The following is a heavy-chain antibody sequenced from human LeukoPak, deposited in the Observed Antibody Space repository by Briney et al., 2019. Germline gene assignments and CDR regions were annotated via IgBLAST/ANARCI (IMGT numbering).Heavy chain of an antibody. V-gene: IGHV3-48*03. D-gene: IGHD1-14*01. CDR2: ISSSGSTI. J-gene: IGHJ4*02. CDR1: GFTFCSYE. CDR3: PNHSVAS. Sequence: GGSLRLSCAASGFTFCSYEMNWVRQAPGKGLEWVSYISSSGSTIYYADSVKGRFTISRDNAKNSLYLQINTLRPEDTVVYYCPNHSVASGGQGTLVTVSS.